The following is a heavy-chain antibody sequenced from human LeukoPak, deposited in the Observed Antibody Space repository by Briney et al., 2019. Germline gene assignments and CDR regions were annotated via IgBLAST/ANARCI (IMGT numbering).Heavy chain of an antibody. J-gene: IGHJ6*04. CDR3: AEDDILTGYYYYYGMDV. CDR1: GFTFSSYG. V-gene: IGHV3-30*18. CDR2: ISYDGSNK. Sequence: GVSLRLSCAASGFTFSSYGMHWVRQAPGKGLEWVAVISYDGSNKYYADSVKGRFTISRDNSKNTLYLQMNSLRAEDTAVYYCAEDDILTGYYYYYGMDVWGKGTTVTVSS. D-gene: IGHD3-9*01.